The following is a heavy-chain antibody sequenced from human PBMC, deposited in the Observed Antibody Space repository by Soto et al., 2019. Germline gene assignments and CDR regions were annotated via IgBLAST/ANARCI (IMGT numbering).Heavy chain of an antibody. J-gene: IGHJ4*02. CDR3: ARYFQTVLLWFGEFPGY. V-gene: IGHV1-3*01. CDR1: GYTFTSYA. Sequence: QVQLVQSGAEVKKPGASVKVSCKASGYTFTSYAMHWVRQAPGQRLEWMGWFNAGNGNTKYSQKFQGRVTITKDTSASTVYMELSSLRSEDTDVYYCARYFQTVLLWFGEFPGYWGQGTLVIDSS. CDR2: FNAGNGNT. D-gene: IGHD3-10*01.